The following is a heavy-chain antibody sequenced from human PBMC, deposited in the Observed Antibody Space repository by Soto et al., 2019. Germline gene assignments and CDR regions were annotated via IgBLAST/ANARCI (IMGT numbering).Heavy chain of an antibody. J-gene: IGHJ4*02. V-gene: IGHV1-2*02. CDR3: ATERGNYAFDY. CDR1: GYTFTGYY. Sequence: ASVKVSCKASGYTFTGYYMHWVRQAPGQGLEWMGWINPNSGGTNYAQKFQGRVTMTRDTSTSTVYMELSSLRSEDTAVYYCATERGNYAFDYWGQGTLVTVSS. CDR2: INPNSGGT. D-gene: IGHD3-16*01.